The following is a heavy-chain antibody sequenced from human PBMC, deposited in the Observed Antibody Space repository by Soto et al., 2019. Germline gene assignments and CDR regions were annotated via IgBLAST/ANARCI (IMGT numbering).Heavy chain of an antibody. J-gene: IGHJ6*02. CDR2: ISYDGSNK. Sequence: QVQLVESGGGVVQPGRSLRLSCAASGFTFSSYGMHWVRQAPGKGLEWVAVISYDGSNKYYADSVKGRFTISRDNSKNTLYLQMNSLRAEDTAVYYCAKDTRDIVVVPAAMMHYYGMDVWGQGTTVTVSS. V-gene: IGHV3-30*18. D-gene: IGHD2-2*01. CDR1: GFTFSSYG. CDR3: AKDTRDIVVVPAAMMHYYGMDV.